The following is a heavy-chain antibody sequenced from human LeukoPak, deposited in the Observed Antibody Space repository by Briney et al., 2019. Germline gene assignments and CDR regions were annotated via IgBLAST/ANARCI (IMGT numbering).Heavy chain of an antibody. Sequence: ASVKVSCKASGDTFTSYGISWVRQAPGQGLEWMGWISAYNGNTNYAQKLQGRVTMTTDTSTSTAYMELRSLRSDDTAVYYCARDYSGSYYFSRYYFDYWGQGTLVTVSS. J-gene: IGHJ4*02. CDR2: ISAYNGNT. CDR3: ARDYSGSYYFSRYYFDY. V-gene: IGHV1-18*01. D-gene: IGHD1-26*01. CDR1: GDTFTSYG.